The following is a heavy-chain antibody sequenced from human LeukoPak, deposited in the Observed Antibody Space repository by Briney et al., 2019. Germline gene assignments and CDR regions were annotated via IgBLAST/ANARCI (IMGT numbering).Heavy chain of an antibody. J-gene: IGHJ5*02. CDR2: INPNRGGT. Sequence: ASVKVSCKASGYTFTGYYMHWVRQAPGQGLEWMGWINPNRGGTNYAQKFQGWVTMTRDTSISTAYMELSRLRSDDTAVYYCARDLSSPLAGYYYGSGSTWFDPWGQGTLVTVSS. D-gene: IGHD3-10*01. V-gene: IGHV1-2*04. CDR1: GYTFTGYY. CDR3: ARDLSSPLAGYYYGSGSTWFDP.